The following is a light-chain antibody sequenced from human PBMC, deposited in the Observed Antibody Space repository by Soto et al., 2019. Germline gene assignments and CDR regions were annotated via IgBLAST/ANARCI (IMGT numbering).Light chain of an antibody. J-gene: IGKJ4*01. Sequence: VMSQSPLSLSVTPGEPASISCRSSQSLLHSNGYNYLDWYLKKPGQSPQLLLYLGSFRAAGVPDRFSGSGSGTDFTLKISRVEAADVGVYDCMQALQTPSFGGGTKVEIK. CDR1: QSLLHSNGYNY. V-gene: IGKV2-28*01. CDR2: LGS. CDR3: MQALQTPS.